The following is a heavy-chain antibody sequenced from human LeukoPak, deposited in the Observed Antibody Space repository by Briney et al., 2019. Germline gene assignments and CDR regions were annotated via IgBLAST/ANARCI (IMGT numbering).Heavy chain of an antibody. J-gene: IGHJ4*02. CDR3: TSPPHFDY. CDR1: GGTFSSYA. CDR2: IIPIGDIP. V-gene: IGHV1-69*04. Sequence: ASVKVSCKASGGTFSSYAITWVRQAPGQGLEWMGRIIPIGDIPNYAQKLQGRITITADKSTSTVYMGLFSLRSEDTAVYYCTSPPHFDYWGQGTLVTVSS.